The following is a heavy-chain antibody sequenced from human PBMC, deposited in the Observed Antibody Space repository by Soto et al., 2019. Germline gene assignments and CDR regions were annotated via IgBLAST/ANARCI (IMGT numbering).Heavy chain of an antibody. CDR2: TYYRSKWYN. Sequence: SQTLSLTCDISGDSVSSSSVTWNWIRQSPSRGLEWLGRTYYRSKWYNDYAVSVKSRITINPDTSNNQLSLQLNSVTVEDTAVYYCAKENWANPDSWGQGTLVTVSS. V-gene: IGHV6-1*01. CDR3: AKENWANPDS. CDR1: GDSVSSSSVT. J-gene: IGHJ4*02. D-gene: IGHD7-27*01.